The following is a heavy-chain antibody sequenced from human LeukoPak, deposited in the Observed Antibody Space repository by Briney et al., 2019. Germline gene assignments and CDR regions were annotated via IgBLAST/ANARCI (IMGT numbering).Heavy chain of an antibody. CDR2: INSNSGDT. J-gene: IGHJ4*02. V-gene: IGHV1-2*02. CDR1: GYTFTGYY. CDR3: ARSVREVIDSSRAPFDY. Sequence: ASVKVSCKASGYTFTGYYIHWLRQATGQGLEWMGWINSNSGDTNYAQKFQGRVTMTRDTSISTAYMELSSLRSDDTAVYYCARSVREVIDSSRAPFDYWGQGTLVTVSS. D-gene: IGHD3-10*01.